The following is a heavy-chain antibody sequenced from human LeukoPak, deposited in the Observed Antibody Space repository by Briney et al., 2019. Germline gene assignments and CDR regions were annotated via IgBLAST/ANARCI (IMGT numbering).Heavy chain of an antibody. Sequence: SETLSLTCTVSGGSISSHYWSWIRQPPGKGLEWIGNTRYSGSTNYNPSLKSRLTISVDTSKNQFSLILRSVTAADTAVYYCARARGGLVSGYFDYWGQGTLVTVSS. CDR2: TRYSGST. CDR1: GGSISSHY. D-gene: IGHD6-19*01. V-gene: IGHV4-59*08. CDR3: ARARGGLVSGYFDY. J-gene: IGHJ4*02.